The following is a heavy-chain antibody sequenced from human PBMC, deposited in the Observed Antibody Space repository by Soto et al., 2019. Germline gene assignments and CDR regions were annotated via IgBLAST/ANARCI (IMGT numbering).Heavy chain of an antibody. D-gene: IGHD3-16*01. CDR3: AMTTVATYMIYWFDP. CDR2: IYYSGST. J-gene: IGHJ5*01. V-gene: IGHV4-61*01. CDR1: GDCFTSGNYY. Sequence: KTXATLSLTCTVCGDCFTSGNYYWSWIRQPPGKGLEWIGHIYYSGSTNYSPSLKSRVTISLDTSNNQFSLKVTSVTAADTAVYHCAMTTVATYMIYWFDPWGQGTLVTVSS.